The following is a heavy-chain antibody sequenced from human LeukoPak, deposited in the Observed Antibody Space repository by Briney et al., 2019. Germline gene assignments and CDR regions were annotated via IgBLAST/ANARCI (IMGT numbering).Heavy chain of an antibody. CDR1: GFTFSSYW. D-gene: IGHD3-22*01. V-gene: IGHV3-7*01. CDR2: IKEDGSEK. J-gene: IGHJ4*02. CDR3: TTLSGYDSSGYNGDY. Sequence: GGSLRLSCAASGFTFSSYWMHWVRQAPGKGLEWVANIKEDGSEKYYVDSVKGRFTISRDNAKNSLSLQMNSLRAEDTAVYYCTTLSGYDSSGYNGDYWGQGTLVTVSS.